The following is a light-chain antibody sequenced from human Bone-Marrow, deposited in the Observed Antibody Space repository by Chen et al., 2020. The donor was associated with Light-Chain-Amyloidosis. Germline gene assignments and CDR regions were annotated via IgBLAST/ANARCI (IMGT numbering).Light chain of an antibody. V-gene: IGLV3-25*03. Sequence: SYELTQPPSVSVSPGQTARITCSVDALPTKYAYCYQHKPGHAPVLVIHRDTERPSGLSERFSGSSSGTTATVTISGGQAEDEAEYHCQSADRSGTNEEIFGGGTKLTVL. CDR1: ALPTKY. CDR2: RDT. J-gene: IGLJ2*01. CDR3: QSADRSGTNEEI.